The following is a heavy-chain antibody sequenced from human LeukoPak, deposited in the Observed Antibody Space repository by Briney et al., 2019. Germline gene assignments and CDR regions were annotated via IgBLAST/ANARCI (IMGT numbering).Heavy chain of an antibody. CDR2: INPSGGST. D-gene: IGHD1-26*01. Sequence: ASVKVSCKASGYTFTSYYMHWVRQAPGQGLEWMGIINPSGGSTSYAQKFQGRVTMTRDMSTSTVYMELSRLRSDDTAVYYCARGGGSYLGLFDYWGQGTLVTVSS. V-gene: IGHV1-46*01. CDR3: ARGGGSYLGLFDY. J-gene: IGHJ4*02. CDR1: GYTFTSYY.